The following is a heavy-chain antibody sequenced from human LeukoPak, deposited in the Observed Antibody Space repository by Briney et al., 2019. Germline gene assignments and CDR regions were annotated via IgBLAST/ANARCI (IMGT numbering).Heavy chain of an antibody. V-gene: IGHV3-30*02. D-gene: IGHD5-24*01. CDR3: ARRPLATEIYYYYYMDV. Sequence: PGGSLRLSCAASGFTFSTYGMHWVRQPPGKGLEWVAFIRYDGSNKYYADSVKGRFSISRDSSKNILYLQMNSLRAEDTAVYYCARRPLATEIYYYYYMDVWGKGTTVTVSS. CDR1: GFTFSTYG. CDR2: IRYDGSNK. J-gene: IGHJ6*03.